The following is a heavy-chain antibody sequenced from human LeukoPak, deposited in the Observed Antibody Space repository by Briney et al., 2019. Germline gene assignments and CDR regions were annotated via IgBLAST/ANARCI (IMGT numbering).Heavy chain of an antibody. CDR3: ARDDGSRIFDY. D-gene: IGHD2-2*03. Sequence: GESLKISCKGSGYSFTSYWIGWVRQAPGKGLEWVAVISYDGSNKYYADSVKGRFTISRDNSKNTLYLQMNSLRAEDTAVYYCARDDGSRIFDYWGQGTLVTVSS. V-gene: IGHV3-30*19. J-gene: IGHJ4*02. CDR2: ISYDGSNK. CDR1: GYSFTSYW.